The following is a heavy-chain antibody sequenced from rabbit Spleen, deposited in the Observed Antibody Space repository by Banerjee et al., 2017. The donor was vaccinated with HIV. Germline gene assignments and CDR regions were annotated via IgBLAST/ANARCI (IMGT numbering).Heavy chain of an antibody. CDR1: RIDFTNYG. CDR3: ARGYGYGLNKLDL. V-gene: IGHV1S47*01. D-gene: IGHD6-1*01. J-gene: IGHJ3*01. Sequence: QEQLKESGGGLVQPGGSLKLSCTASRIDFTNYGITWVRQAPGKGLEWIGYIDPVFGVTYYANWVNGRFSISRENAQNTVFLQMTSLTAADTATYFCARGYGYGLNKLDLWGPGTLVTVS. CDR2: IDPVFGVT.